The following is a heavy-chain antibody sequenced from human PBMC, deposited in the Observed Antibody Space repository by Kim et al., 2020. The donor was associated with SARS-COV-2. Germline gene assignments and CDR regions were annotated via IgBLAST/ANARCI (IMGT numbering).Heavy chain of an antibody. V-gene: IGHV4-34*01. CDR2: INHSGST. J-gene: IGHJ2*01. Sequence: SETLSLTCAVYGGSFSGYYWSWIRQPPGKGLEWIGEINHSGSTNYNPSLKSRVTISVDTSKNQFSLKLSSVTAADTAVYYCARIYCSSTSCYWVAAAKNTNWYFDLWGRGTLVTVSS. CDR1: GGSFSGYY. CDR3: ARIYCSSTSCYWVAAAKNTNWYFDL. D-gene: IGHD2-2*01.